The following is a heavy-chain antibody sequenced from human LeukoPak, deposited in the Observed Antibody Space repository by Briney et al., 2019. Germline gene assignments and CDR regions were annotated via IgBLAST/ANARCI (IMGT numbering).Heavy chain of an antibody. D-gene: IGHD3-10*01. CDR2: IRSKANSYAT. CDR1: GFTFSGSA. CDR3: TMGTYYYGSGSYGDY. J-gene: IGHJ4*02. Sequence: PGGSLRLSCAASGFTFSGSAMHWVRQASGKGLEWVGRIRSKANSYATAYAASVKGRFTISRDDSKNTAYLQMNSLKTEDTAVYYCTMGTYYYGSGSYGDYWGQGTLVTVSS. V-gene: IGHV3-73*01.